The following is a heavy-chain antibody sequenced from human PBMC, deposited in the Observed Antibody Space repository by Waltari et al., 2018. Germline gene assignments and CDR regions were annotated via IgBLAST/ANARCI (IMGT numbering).Heavy chain of an antibody. D-gene: IGHD5-12*01. V-gene: IGHV4-39*01. CDR1: GGSISRRSYY. J-gene: IGHJ5*02. CDR3: ARHWKRNGYRFDP. CDR2: IDYTGTT. Sequence: QLQMQESGPALMKPSETLSLTCTVSGGSISRRSYYWGWIRQSPGKGLEWIASIDYTGTTYYNPTLESRVTISGDTSKNQFSLRLSSGTAADTAVYYCARHWKRNGYRFDPWGQGTLVTVSS.